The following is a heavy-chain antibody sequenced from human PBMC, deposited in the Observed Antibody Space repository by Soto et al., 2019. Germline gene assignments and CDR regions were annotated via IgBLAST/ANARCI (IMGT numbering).Heavy chain of an antibody. Sequence: GGALRLSCAASGFTVSSTYMSWVRQDPGKGLEWVSVIYSGGSTYYADSVKGRFSISRDNSKNTLYLQMDSLRPDDTALYYCAIDRLRLGELSLIGYFDYWGQGTLVTVSS. D-gene: IGHD3-16*02. J-gene: IGHJ4*02. V-gene: IGHV3-53*05. CDR1: GFTVSSTY. CDR2: IYSGGST. CDR3: AIDRLRLGELSLIGYFDY.